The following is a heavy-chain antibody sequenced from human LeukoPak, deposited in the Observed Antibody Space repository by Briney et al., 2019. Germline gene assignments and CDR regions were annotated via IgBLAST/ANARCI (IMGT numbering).Heavy chain of an antibody. CDR1: GYTFTGYY. Sequence: GASVKVSCKASGYTFTGYYMHWVRQAPGQGLEWMGRINPNSGGTNYAQKFQGRVTMTRDTSISTAYMELSRLRSDDTAVYYCARGSTYGSYEIDYWGQGTLVTVSS. J-gene: IGHJ4*02. D-gene: IGHD5-12*01. CDR2: INPNSGGT. CDR3: ARGSTYGSYEIDY. V-gene: IGHV1-2*06.